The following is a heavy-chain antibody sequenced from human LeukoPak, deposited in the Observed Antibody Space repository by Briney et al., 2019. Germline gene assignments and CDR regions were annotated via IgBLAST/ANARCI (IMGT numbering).Heavy chain of an antibody. Sequence: PGGSLRLSCAASGFTFSSYGMHWVRQAPGKGLEWVAVISYDGSNKYYADSVKGRFTISRDNSKNTLYLQMNSLRAEDTAVYYCAKDLSITIFGVGYGMDVWGQGTTVTVSS. V-gene: IGHV3-30*18. J-gene: IGHJ6*02. D-gene: IGHD3-3*01. CDR2: ISYDGSNK. CDR3: AKDLSITIFGVGYGMDV. CDR1: GFTFSSYG.